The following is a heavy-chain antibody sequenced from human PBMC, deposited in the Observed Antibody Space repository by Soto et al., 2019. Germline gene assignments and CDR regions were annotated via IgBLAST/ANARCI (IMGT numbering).Heavy chain of an antibody. V-gene: IGHV3-11*01. CDR3: GSSNQGFDY. D-gene: IGHD4-4*01. J-gene: IGHJ4*02. CDR2: IRSSSAI. Sequence: GSLGLSCIGSGFTFSDYYMTWIRQTPGKGLEWVSSIRSSSAIYYAESVKGRFTISRDNTRNSLYLQMNSLRAEDTAVYYCGSSNQGFDYWGQGTLVPVS. CDR1: GFTFSDYY.